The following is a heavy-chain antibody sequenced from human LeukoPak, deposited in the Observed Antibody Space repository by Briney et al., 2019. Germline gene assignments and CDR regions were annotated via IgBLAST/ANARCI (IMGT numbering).Heavy chain of an antibody. CDR2: IYYSGST. Sequence: SETLSLTCTVSGGSISSGSYYWGWIRQPPGKGLEWIGSIYYSGSTYYDPSLKSRVTISVDTSKNQFSLKLTSVTAADTAVYYCAIETAKYTSSLDWFDPWGQGTLVTVSS. J-gene: IGHJ5*02. CDR1: GGSISSGSYY. V-gene: IGHV4-39*02. CDR3: AIETAKYTSSLDWFDP. D-gene: IGHD6-13*01.